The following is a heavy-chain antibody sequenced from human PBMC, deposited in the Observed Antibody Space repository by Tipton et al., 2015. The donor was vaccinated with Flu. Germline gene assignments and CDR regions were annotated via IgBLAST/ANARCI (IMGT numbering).Heavy chain of an antibody. D-gene: IGHD7-27*01. CDR2: VKSNAGGGTI. J-gene: IGHJ4*02. V-gene: IGHV3-15*01. CDR1: GFTLSNVW. CDR3: TALGRDF. Sequence: SLRLSCAASGFTLSNVWMYWVRQAPGKGLEWVGRVKSNAGGGTIGHAAPVKGRFTISRDDSKNTLYLQMKSLTTDDTGIYYCTALGRDFWGRGALVTVSA.